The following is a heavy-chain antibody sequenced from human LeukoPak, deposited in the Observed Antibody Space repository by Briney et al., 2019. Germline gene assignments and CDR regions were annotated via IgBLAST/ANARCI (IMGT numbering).Heavy chain of an antibody. Sequence: GGPLGLSCAASGFTVSSNYMSWVRQAPGKGLEWVSVIYSGGSTYYADSVKGRFTISRDNSKNTLYLQMNSLRAEDTAVYYCARCTAMVYDYWGQGTLVTVSS. J-gene: IGHJ4*02. CDR3: ARCTAMVYDY. CDR1: GFTVSSNY. D-gene: IGHD5-18*01. V-gene: IGHV3-53*01. CDR2: IYSGGST.